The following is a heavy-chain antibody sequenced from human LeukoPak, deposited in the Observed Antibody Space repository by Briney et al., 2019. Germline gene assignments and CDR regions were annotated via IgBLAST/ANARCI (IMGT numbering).Heavy chain of an antibody. CDR3: ARERASSTIDYVDY. CDR2: ISSSSSTI. CDR1: GFTFSSYS. Sequence: PGGSLRLSCAASGFTFSSYSMNWVRQAPGKGLEWVSYISSSSSTIYYADSVKGRFTISRDNAKNSLYLQMNSLRAEDTAVYYCARERASSTIDYVDYWGQGTLVTVSS. D-gene: IGHD2-2*01. V-gene: IGHV3-48*01. J-gene: IGHJ4*02.